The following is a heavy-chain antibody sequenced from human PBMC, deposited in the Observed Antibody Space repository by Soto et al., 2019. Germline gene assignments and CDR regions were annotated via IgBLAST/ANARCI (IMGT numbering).Heavy chain of an antibody. Sequence: GGSLRLSCATSDFTISPYWMTWVRQTPGQGLEFVANIKEDGSVTNYVDSVKGRFTISRDNAKNSLYLQMNSLRAEDTAVYYCGTDQWGGAFDLWGRGTTVTGSS. CDR1: DFTISPYW. V-gene: IGHV3-7*01. CDR3: GTDQWGGAFDL. CDR2: IKEDGSVT. J-gene: IGHJ3*01. D-gene: IGHD3-10*01.